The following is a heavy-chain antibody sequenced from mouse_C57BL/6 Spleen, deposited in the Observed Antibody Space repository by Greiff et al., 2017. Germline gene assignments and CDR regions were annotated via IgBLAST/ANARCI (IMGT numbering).Heavy chain of an antibody. V-gene: IGHV1-82*01. D-gene: IGHD1-1*01. Sequence: QVQLKQSGPELVKPGASVKISCKASGYAFSSSWMNWVKQRPGKGLEWIGRIYPGDGDTNYNGKFKGKATLTADKSSSTAYMQLSSLTSEDSAVYFCAREFTTVVATDFDYWGQGTTLTVSS. CDR1: GYAFSSSW. CDR2: IYPGDGDT. J-gene: IGHJ2*01. CDR3: AREFTTVVATDFDY.